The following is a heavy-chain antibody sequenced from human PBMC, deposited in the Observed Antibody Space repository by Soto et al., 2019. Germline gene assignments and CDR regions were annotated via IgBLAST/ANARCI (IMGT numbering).Heavy chain of an antibody. J-gene: IGHJ4*02. CDR1: GDSIKSRIYY. V-gene: IGHV4-39*01. Sequence: SETLSLTCTVTGDSIKSRIYYWGWIRQPPGKGLECIGSIDTSGSTYNNPSLRRRVVMSIDTSKDQFSLKLKAVTAADTAVYVCAIQRTSVVTQADFDFGGPGSLVTVAS. D-gene: IGHD2-21*02. CDR2: IDTSGST. CDR3: AIQRTSVVTQADFDF.